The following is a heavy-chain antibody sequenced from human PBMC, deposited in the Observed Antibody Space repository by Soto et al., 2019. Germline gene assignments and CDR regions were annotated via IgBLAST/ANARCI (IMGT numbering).Heavy chain of an antibody. V-gene: IGHV3-48*03. CDR3: ATRGSY. CDR1: GLSFSSDE. J-gene: IGHJ4*02. CDR2: ISTRGTTI. Sequence: EVQLVESGGGLVQPGGSLRLSCAASGLSFSSDEMNWVRQAPGKGLEWVSYISTRGTTIYYADSVKGRFTISSDNARNSLYLQMNSLRAEDTAVYYCATRGSYWGQGTLVTVSS.